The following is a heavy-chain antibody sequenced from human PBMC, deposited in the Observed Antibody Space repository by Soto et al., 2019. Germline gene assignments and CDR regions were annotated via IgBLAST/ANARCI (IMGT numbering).Heavy chain of an antibody. CDR2: INHRGST. V-gene: IGHV4-34*01. Sequence: QEQLQQWGAGLLNPSETLSLTCAVYVGSFRGYYWSWFRQSPGKGLEWIGGINHRGSTKYNPSLKSRVTISVDTSKNQFSLKLSSVTAADTAMYYCARSGDYAWFDPWGQGTLVTVSS. CDR1: VGSFRGYY. J-gene: IGHJ5*02. CDR3: ARSGDYAWFDP. D-gene: IGHD2-21*02.